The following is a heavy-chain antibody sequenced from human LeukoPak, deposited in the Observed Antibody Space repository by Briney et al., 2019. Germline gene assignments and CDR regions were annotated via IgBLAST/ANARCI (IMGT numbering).Heavy chain of an antibody. Sequence: SXXLSLTCTVSGGSISSSRDYWGWIRQPPGKGLEWIGSIYYSGSTYYNPSLKSRLTISVDTSKNQFSLKLSSVTAADTAVYYCARHVEIAVAGPIDYWGQGTLVTVSS. D-gene: IGHD6-19*01. CDR1: GGSISSSRDY. CDR3: ARHVEIAVAGPIDY. J-gene: IGHJ4*02. V-gene: IGHV4-39*01. CDR2: IYYSGST.